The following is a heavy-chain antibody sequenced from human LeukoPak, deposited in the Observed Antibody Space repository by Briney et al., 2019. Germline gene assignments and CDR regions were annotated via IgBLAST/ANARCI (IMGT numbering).Heavy chain of an antibody. J-gene: IGHJ4*02. CDR2: IYYSGST. CDR3: ARLAGPSSGWYGALYGHQMNFDY. CDR1: GGPISSSSYY. V-gene: IGHV4-39*01. Sequence: SETLSLTCTLSGGPISSSSYYWGWIRQPPGKGQEWIGRIYYSGSTYYNPSLKSRVTISVDTSKTQFSLKLSSVTAADTAVYYCARLAGPSSGWYGALYGHQMNFDYWGQGTLVTVSS. D-gene: IGHD6-19*01.